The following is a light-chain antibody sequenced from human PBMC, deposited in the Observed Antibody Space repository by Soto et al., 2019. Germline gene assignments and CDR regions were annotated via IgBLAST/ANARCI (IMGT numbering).Light chain of an antibody. V-gene: IGKV1-5*03. CDR2: KAS. CDR3: QQYNSYPYT. J-gene: IGKJ2*01. CDR1: QSISSW. Sequence: DIQMTQSPSTLSASVGDRVTITCRASQSISSWLAWYQQKPGKAPTLLIYKASCLESGDPSRFSGSGSGTDFTLTISSLQPDDFALYYWQQYNSYPYTFGQGTKVESK.